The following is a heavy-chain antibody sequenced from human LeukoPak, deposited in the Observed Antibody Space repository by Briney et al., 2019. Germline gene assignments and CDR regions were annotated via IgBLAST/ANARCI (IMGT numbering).Heavy chain of an antibody. J-gene: IGHJ6*03. CDR1: GGSISSSSYY. V-gene: IGHV4-39*07. Sequence: SETLSLTCTVSGGSISSSSYYWGWIRQPPGKGLEWIGSIYYSGSTYYNPSLKSRVTISVGTSKNQFSLKLSSVTAADTAVYYCARTFGRLKHYYYYYMDVWGKGTTVTVSS. CDR2: IYYSGST. CDR3: ARTFGRLKHYYYYYMDV. D-gene: IGHD3-10*01.